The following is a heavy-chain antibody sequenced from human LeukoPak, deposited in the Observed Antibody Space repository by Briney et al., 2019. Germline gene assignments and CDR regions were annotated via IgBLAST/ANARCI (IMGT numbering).Heavy chain of an antibody. CDR3: ARGLRGYCSSTSCPGGWFDP. CDR1: GGSISSYY. D-gene: IGHD2-2*01. V-gene: IGHV4-59*12. Sequence: SETLSLTCTVSGGSISSYYWSWIRQPPGKGLEWIGYIYYSGSTNYNPSLKSRVTISVDTSKNQFSLKLSSVTAADTAVYYCARGLRGYCSSTSCPGGWFDPWGQGTLVTVSS. J-gene: IGHJ5*02. CDR2: IYYSGST.